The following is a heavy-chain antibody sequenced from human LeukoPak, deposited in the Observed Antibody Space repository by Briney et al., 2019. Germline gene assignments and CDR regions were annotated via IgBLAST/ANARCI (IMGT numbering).Heavy chain of an antibody. CDR2: ISHEGSNK. CDR1: GFTFGSYG. Sequence: PGGSLRLSWAASGFTFGSYGMHGVAQAPGKGREWVAVISHEGSNKYYADSVKGRFTISRDNSKNTLYLQMNSLRAEDTAVYYCAKDHSGSYYYDSSGPTRGYWGQGTLVTVSS. J-gene: IGHJ4*02. D-gene: IGHD3-22*01. V-gene: IGHV3-30*18. CDR3: AKDHSGSYYYDSSGPTRGY.